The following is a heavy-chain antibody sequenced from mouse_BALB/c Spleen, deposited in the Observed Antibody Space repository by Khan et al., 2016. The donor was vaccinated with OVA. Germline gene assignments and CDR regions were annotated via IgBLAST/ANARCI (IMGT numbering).Heavy chain of an antibody. J-gene: IGHJ2*01. CDR1: GYIFTNYV. CDR2: INPYNGGT. CDR3: ARGNWQSYYFDY. Sequence: VQLKQSGPELVKPGASVKMSCKASGYIFTNYVLHWVKQKSGQGLEWIGNINPYNGGTKYNEKFKGKATLASDKSSITAYMELSSLTSEDSAVYYCARGNWQSYYFDYGGQGTTLTLSS. V-gene: IGHV1S136*01. D-gene: IGHD4-1*01.